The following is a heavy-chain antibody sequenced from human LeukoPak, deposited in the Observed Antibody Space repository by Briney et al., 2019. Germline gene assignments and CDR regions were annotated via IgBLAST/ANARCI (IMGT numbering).Heavy chain of an antibody. CDR1: GFTFSSYW. V-gene: IGHV3-7*01. CDR3: ARRRYSGSSQHFDY. Sequence: GGSLRLSCAASGFTFSSYWMSWVRQAPGKGLEWVASIKQDGSEKYYVDSVKGRFTISRDNAKNSLYLQMNSLRAEDTAVYYCARRRYSGSSQHFDYWGQGTLVTVSS. D-gene: IGHD1-26*01. CDR2: IKQDGSEK. J-gene: IGHJ4*02.